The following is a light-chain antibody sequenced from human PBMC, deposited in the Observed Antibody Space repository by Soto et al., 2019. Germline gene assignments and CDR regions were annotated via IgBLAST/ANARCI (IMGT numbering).Light chain of an antibody. V-gene: IGLV2-11*01. J-gene: IGLJ2*01. CDR2: DVS. CDR3: CSYAGSYTFV. Sequence: QSALTQPSSVSGSPGQSVTISCTGTSSDVGGYNYVSWYQQHPGKAPKLMTYDVSKRPSGVPDRFSGSKSGNTASLTISGLQAEDEADYYCCSYAGSYTFVFGGGTKLTVL. CDR1: SSDVGGYNY.